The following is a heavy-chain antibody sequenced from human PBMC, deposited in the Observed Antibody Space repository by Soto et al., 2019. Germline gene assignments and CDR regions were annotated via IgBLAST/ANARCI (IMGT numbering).Heavy chain of an antibody. CDR1: GFTFSSYA. CDR2: ISYDGSNK. D-gene: IGHD6-19*01. CDR3: ARERPGQWLVWYFQH. J-gene: IGHJ1*01. V-gene: IGHV3-30-3*01. Sequence: ESGGGVVQPGRSLRLSCAASGFTFSSYAMHWVRQAPGKGLEWVAVISYDGSNKYYADSVKGRFTISRDNSKNTLDVQMNSLRAEDTAVYYCARERPGQWLVWYFQHWGQGTLVTVSS.